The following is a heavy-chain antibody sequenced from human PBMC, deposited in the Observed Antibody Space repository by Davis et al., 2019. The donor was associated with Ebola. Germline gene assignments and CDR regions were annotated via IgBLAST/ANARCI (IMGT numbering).Heavy chain of an antibody. CDR1: GFTFDDYA. CDR3: AKGLRTKLWLRYYYYGMDV. V-gene: IGHV3-9*01. D-gene: IGHD5-12*01. Sequence: PGGSLRLSCAASGFTFDDYAMHWVRQVPGKGLEWVSGISGNSGTIGYADSVKGRFTISRDNAKNSLYLQMNSLGAEDTALYYCAKGLRTKLWLRYYYYGMDVWGKGTTVTVSS. J-gene: IGHJ6*04. CDR2: ISGNSGTI.